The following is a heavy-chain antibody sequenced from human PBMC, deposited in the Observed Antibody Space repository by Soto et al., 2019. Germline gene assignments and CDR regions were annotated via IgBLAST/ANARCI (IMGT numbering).Heavy chain of an antibody. J-gene: IGHJ6*02. V-gene: IGHV5-51*01. CDR3: AIGSGAPLYGMDV. Sequence: PGESLKISCKGSGYSLTSYSIGWVRQMPGKGLEWMGIIYPGDSDTRYSPSFQGQVTISADKSISTAYLQWSSLKASDTAMYYCAIGSGAPLYGMDVWGQGTTVTVSS. CDR1: GYSLTSYS. CDR2: IYPGDSDT. D-gene: IGHD1-26*01.